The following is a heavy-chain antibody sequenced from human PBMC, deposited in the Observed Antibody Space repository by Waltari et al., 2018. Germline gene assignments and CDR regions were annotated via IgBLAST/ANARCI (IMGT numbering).Heavy chain of an antibody. Sequence: EVQLVESGGDLVQPGGSLSLSCAASGFRFGRYWMNWVRQIPGKGVEWVALIKDDGSDKWYVDSVEGRFTVSRDNAKNSLYLEMSSLRSEDTALYYCARDYGWGALDIWGQGTMVTVSS. J-gene: IGHJ3*02. V-gene: IGHV3-7*01. CDR1: GFRFGRYW. CDR3: ARDYGWGALDI. CDR2: IKDDGSDK. D-gene: IGHD3-16*01.